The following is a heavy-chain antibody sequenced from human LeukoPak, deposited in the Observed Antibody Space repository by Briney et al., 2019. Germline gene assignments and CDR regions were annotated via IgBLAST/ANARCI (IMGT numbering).Heavy chain of an antibody. CDR3: ARVPKYYFDY. Sequence: SETLSLTCAVYGGSFSGYYWSWIRQHPGKGLEWIGYIYYSGSTYYNPSLKSRVTISADTSKNQFSLKLSSVTAADTAVYYCARVPKYYFDYWGQGTLVTVSS. V-gene: IGHV4-31*11. J-gene: IGHJ4*02. CDR2: IYYSGST. CDR1: GGSFSGYY.